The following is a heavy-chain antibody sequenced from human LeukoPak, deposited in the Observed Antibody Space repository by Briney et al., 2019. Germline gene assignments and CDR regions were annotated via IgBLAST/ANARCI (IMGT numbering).Heavy chain of an antibody. D-gene: IGHD2-15*01. J-gene: IGHJ4*02. V-gene: IGHV3-30*02. CDR1: GFTFSDYG. CDR3: AKERSSTVVVVAALDY. Sequence: GSLRLSCAASGFTFSDYGMHWVRQAPGKGLEWVAFIRFDGSNEYYADAVKGRFSISRDNAKKTVNLQMNTLRDDDTALYYCAKERSSTVVVVAALDYWGQGTLVTVSS. CDR2: IRFDGSNE.